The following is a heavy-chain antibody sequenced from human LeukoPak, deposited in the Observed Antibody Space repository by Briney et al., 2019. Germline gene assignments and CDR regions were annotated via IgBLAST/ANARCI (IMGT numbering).Heavy chain of an antibody. V-gene: IGHV3-48*01. J-gene: IGHJ4*02. CDR2: ISSSSTI. CDR1: GFTFSSYS. Sequence: GGSLRLSCAASGFTFSSYSMNWVRQAPGKGLEWVSYISSSSTIYYADSVKGRFTISRDNAKNSLYLQMNSLRAEDTAVYYCAREWEYYGSGSSLDYWGQGTLVTVSS. D-gene: IGHD3-10*01. CDR3: AREWEYYGSGSSLDY.